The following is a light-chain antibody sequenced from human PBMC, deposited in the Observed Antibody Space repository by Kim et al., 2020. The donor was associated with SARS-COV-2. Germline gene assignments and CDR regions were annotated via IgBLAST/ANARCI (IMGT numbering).Light chain of an antibody. CDR3: QTWGPGIRV. CDR2: VNSDGSH. V-gene: IGLV4-69*01. J-gene: IGLJ3*02. Sequence: QLVLTQSPSASASLGASVKLTCTLSNGHYNYAIAWHQQQPGKGPRYLMKVNSDGSHSKGDGIPDRFSGSSSGAERYLTISSLQSDDEDDYYCQTWGPGIRVFGGGTQLTVL. CDR1: NGHYNYA.